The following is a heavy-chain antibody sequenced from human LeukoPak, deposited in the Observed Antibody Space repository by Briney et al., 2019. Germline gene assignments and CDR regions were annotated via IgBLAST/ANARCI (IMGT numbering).Heavy chain of an antibody. D-gene: IGHD5-24*01. CDR3: PPRTILEMAY. V-gene: IGHV4-59*01. Sequence: SETLSLTCTVSGVTISGYYWSWIRQPPGKGLEWIGYIYYSVSTNYNPSRKSPVTISVDTSKNQFSLKLRSVTAADTAVYYCPPRTILEMAYWGQGTLVTVSS. J-gene: IGHJ4*02. CDR1: GVTISGYY. CDR2: IYYSVST.